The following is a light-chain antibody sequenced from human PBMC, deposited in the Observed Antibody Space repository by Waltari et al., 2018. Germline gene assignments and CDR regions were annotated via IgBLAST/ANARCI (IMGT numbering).Light chain of an antibody. CDR3: QNGGHGTCV. V-gene: IGLV4-69*01. Sequence: QLVLTQSPSASASLGASVKLTCTLSSGHSSNIIAWHQQPPGNGPRYLMKVNSDGSHSKGDEIHHCFSGSSSGAEPYLTSASLQSEDEADYYCQNGGHGTCVFGGGTKLTVL. CDR2: VNSDGSH. CDR1: SGHSSNI. J-gene: IGLJ3*02.